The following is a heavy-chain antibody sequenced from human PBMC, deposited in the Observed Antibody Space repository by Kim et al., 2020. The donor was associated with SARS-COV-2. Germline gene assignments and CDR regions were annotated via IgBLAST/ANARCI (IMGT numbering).Heavy chain of an antibody. CDR3: ARDMDFWSGYYISY. D-gene: IGHD3-3*01. Sequence: AGAVKGRFTISRDNDKNTLYLQMNSLRAEDTAVYYCARDMDFWSGYYISYWGQGTLVTVSS. J-gene: IGHJ4*02. V-gene: IGHV3-74*01.